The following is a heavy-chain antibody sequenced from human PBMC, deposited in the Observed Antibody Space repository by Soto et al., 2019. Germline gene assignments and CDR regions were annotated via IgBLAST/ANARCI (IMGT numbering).Heavy chain of an antibody. CDR3: ARRGSGSYYDY. CDR2: ISGRGGST. D-gene: IGHD1-26*01. J-gene: IGHJ4*02. V-gene: IGHV3-23*01. Sequence: EVQLLESGGGLVQPGGSLRLSCAASGFTFSSYAMRWVRQAPGKGLEWVSAISGRGGSTYYADSVKGRFTISRDNSKNTLYLQMNSLRAEATAVYYCARRGSGSYYDYWGQGTLVTVSS. CDR1: GFTFSSYA.